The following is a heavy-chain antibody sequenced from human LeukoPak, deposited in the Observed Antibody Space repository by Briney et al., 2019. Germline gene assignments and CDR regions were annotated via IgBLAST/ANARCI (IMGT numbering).Heavy chain of an antibody. V-gene: IGHV3-7*04. CDR1: GFTFSSYT. Sequence: GGSLRLSCAASGFTFSSYTMNWVRQAPGKGLEWVANIKEDGSEKNHVDSVKGRFTISRDNAKNSLYLQMNSLRVEDTAVYYCAREIPQQLVAMDVWGQGTTVTVSS. CDR3: AREIPQQLVAMDV. CDR2: IKEDGSEK. J-gene: IGHJ6*02. D-gene: IGHD6-13*01.